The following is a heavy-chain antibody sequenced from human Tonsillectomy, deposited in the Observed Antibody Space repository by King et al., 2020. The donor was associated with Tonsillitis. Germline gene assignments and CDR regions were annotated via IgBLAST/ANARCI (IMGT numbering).Heavy chain of an antibody. V-gene: IGHV3-30*18. Sequence: QVQLVESGGGVVQPGRSLRLSCAASGFTFSNYGMHWVRQAPGKGLEWVALIAYDASYENYADSVKGRFAISRDNSKNTLYLEMNSLRVEDTAVYYCAKEGIGVSDWYFDLWGRGTLVTVSS. J-gene: IGHJ2*01. CDR2: IAYDASYE. D-gene: IGHD6-13*01. CDR1: GFTFSNYG. CDR3: AKEGIGVSDWYFDL.